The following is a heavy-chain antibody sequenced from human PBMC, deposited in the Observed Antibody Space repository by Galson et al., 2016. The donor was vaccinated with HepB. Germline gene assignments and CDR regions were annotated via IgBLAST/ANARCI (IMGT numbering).Heavy chain of an antibody. V-gene: IGHV3-7*01. D-gene: IGHD2-21*02. CDR3: ARDYDHCGADPM. CDR1: GFTFSSYW. CDR2: INPDGSEK. J-gene: IGHJ4*02. Sequence: SLRLSCAASGFTFSSYWMSWVRQAPGKGLEWVANINPDGSEKYYVGSVKGRFTISRDNAKNSVYLQMNILRTEDTAIYFCARDYDHCGADPMGAQGALVTVSS.